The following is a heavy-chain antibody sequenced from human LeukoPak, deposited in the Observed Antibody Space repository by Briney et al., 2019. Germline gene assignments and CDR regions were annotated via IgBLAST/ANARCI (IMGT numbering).Heavy chain of an antibody. CDR3: ASLLTTGNWFYYYGMDV. D-gene: IGHD3-16*01. Sequence: ASVKVSRKASGGTFSSYAISWVRQAPGQGLEWMGRIIPIFGIANYAQKFQGRVTITADKSTSTAYMELSSLRSEDTAVYYCASLLTTGNWFYYYGMDVWGQGTTVTVSS. V-gene: IGHV1-69*04. CDR2: IIPIFGIA. J-gene: IGHJ6*02. CDR1: GGTFSSYA.